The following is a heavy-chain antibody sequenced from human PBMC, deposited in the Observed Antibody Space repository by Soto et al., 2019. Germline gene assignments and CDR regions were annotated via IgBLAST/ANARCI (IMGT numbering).Heavy chain of an antibody. J-gene: IGHJ6*02. CDR2: ISAYNGNT. CDR1: GYTFTSYG. CDR3: ARILYDILTGYGMDV. V-gene: IGHV1-18*01. Sequence: VSVKVSCKASGYTFTSYGISWVRQAPGQGLEWMGWISAYNGNTNYAQKLQGRVTMTTDTSTSTAYMELRSLRSDDTAVYYCARILYDILTGYGMDVWGQGTTVTVSS. D-gene: IGHD3-9*01.